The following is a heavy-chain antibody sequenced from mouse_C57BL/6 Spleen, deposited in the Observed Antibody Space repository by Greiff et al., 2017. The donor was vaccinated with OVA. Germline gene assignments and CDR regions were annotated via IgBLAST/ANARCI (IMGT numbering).Heavy chain of an antibody. Sequence: EVQVVESGEGLVKPGGSLKLSCAASGFTFSSYAMSWVRQTPEKRLEWVAYISSGGDYIYYADTVKGRFTISRDNARNTLYLQMSSLKSEDTAMYYCTRDGGYYGSRYFDVWGTGTTVTVSS. CDR2: ISSGGDYI. CDR1: GFTFSSYA. J-gene: IGHJ1*03. D-gene: IGHD1-1*01. V-gene: IGHV5-9-1*02. CDR3: TRDGGYYGSRYFDV.